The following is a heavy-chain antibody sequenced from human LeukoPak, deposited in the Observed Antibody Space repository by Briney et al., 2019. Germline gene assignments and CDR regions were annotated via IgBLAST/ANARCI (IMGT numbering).Heavy chain of an antibody. D-gene: IGHD2-2*01. V-gene: IGHV4-59*01. CDR3: ARSIMVPYFDY. Sequence: SETLSLTCTVSGGSISSYYWSWIRQPPGKGLEWIGYIYYSGSTNYNPSLKSRVTISVDTSKNQFSLKLSSATAADTAVYYCARSIMVPYFDYWGQGTLVTVSS. CDR2: IYYSGST. CDR1: GGSISSYY. J-gene: IGHJ4*02.